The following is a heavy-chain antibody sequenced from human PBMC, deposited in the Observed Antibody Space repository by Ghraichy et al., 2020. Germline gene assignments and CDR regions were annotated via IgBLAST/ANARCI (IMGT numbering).Heavy chain of an antibody. V-gene: IGHV3-21*01. D-gene: IGHD2-2*01. CDR3: ARDLRQDIVVVPAARDPPNWFDP. Sequence: GGSLRLSCAASGFTFSSYSMNWVRQAPGKGLEWVSSISSSSSYIYYADSVKGRFTISRDNAKNSLYLQMNSLRAEDTAVYYCARDLRQDIVVVPAARDPPNWFDPWGQGTLVTVSS. J-gene: IGHJ5*02. CDR2: ISSSSSYI. CDR1: GFTFSSYS.